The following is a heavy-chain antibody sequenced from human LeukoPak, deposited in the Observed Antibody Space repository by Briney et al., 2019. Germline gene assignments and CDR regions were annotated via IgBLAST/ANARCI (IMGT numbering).Heavy chain of an antibody. CDR1: GGTFSSYA. D-gene: IGHD5-18*01. Sequence: GSSVKVSCKASGGTFSSYAISWVRQAPGQGLEWMGGIIPIFGTANYAQKFQGRVTITADKSTSTAYMELSSLRSEDTAVYYCATDLRIQPNRGDYYYMGVWGKGTTVTVSS. CDR2: IIPIFGTA. CDR3: ATDLRIQPNRGDYYYMGV. V-gene: IGHV1-69*06. J-gene: IGHJ6*03.